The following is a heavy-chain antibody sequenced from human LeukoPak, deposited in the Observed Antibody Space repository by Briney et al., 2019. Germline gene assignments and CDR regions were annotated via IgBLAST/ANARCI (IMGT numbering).Heavy chain of an antibody. D-gene: IGHD4-23*01. J-gene: IGHJ6*03. V-gene: IGHV3-23*01. Sequence: PGGSLRLSCAASGFTFSSYAMSWVRQAPGKGLEWVSAISGSGGSTYYADSVKGRFTISRDNSKNTLYLQMNSLRAEDTAVYYCAKPDYGGNSLLHYYYYMDVWGKGTTVTVSS. CDR1: GFTFSSYA. CDR2: ISGSGGST. CDR3: AKPDYGGNSLLHYYYYMDV.